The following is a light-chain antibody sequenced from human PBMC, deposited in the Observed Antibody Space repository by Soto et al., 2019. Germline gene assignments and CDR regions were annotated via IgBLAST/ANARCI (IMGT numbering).Light chain of an antibody. CDR1: RSDVGGYKY. V-gene: IGLV2-14*01. J-gene: IGLJ1*01. CDR3: SSYTSSSTLYV. Sequence: QSVLTQPASVSGSPGQSITISCTGTRSDVGGYKYVSWYQQHPGKAPKLMIYEVSNRLSGVSNRFSGSKSGNTASLTISGLQAEDEADYYCSSYTSSSTLYVFGTGTKVTVL. CDR2: EVS.